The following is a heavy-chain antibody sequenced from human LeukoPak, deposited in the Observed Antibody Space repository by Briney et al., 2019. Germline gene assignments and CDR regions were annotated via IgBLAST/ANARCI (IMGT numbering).Heavy chain of an antibody. Sequence: GGSLRLSCAASGVTVSSNYMNWVRQAPGKGLEWVSVIFSGGSTYYADSVRGRFTISRDNPRNTVYLQMNSLRAEDTAVYYCEGGFDYWGQGTLVTVSS. J-gene: IGHJ4*02. CDR1: GVTVSSNY. V-gene: IGHV3-53*01. D-gene: IGHD3-16*01. CDR2: IFSGGST. CDR3: EGGFDY.